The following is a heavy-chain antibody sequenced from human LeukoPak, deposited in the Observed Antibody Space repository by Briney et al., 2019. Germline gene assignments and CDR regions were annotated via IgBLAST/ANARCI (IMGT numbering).Heavy chain of an antibody. D-gene: IGHD3-22*01. CDR1: GFTFDDYT. CDR2: ISWDGGST. J-gene: IGHJ1*01. Sequence: GGSLRLSCAASGFTFDDYTMHWVRQAPGKGLEWVSLISWDGGSTYYADSVKGRFTISRDNAKNSLYLQMNSLRAEDTAVYYCARGVSDYYDSSEGYFQHWGQGTLVTVSS. CDR3: ARGVSDYYDSSEGYFQH. V-gene: IGHV3-43*01.